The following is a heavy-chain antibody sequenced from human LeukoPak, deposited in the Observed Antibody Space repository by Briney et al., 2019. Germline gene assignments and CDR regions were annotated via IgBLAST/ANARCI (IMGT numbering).Heavy chain of an antibody. CDR3: ARAGRGYSYVHD. CDR2: INSDGSST. J-gene: IGHJ4*02. D-gene: IGHD5-18*01. V-gene: IGHV3-74*01. CDR1: GFTFSSYW. Sequence: PGGSLRLSCAASGFTFSSYWMHWVRQAPGKGLVWVSRINSDGSSTSYADSVKGQFTISRDNAKNTLYLQMNSLRAEDTAVYYCARAGRGYSYVHDWGQGTLVTVSS.